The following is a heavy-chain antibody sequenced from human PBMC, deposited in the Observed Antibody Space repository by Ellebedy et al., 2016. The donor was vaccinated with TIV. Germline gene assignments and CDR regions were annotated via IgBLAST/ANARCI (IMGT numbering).Heavy chain of an antibody. D-gene: IGHD6-19*01. CDR2: IYSGGST. V-gene: IGHV3-53*05. CDR1: GFTVSSNY. Sequence: GESLKISXAASGFTVSSNYMSWVRQAPGKGLEWVSVIYSGGSTYYADSVKGRFTISRDNSKNTLYLQMNSLRAEDTAVYYCAREWRGTYKIAVAAHYGMDVWGQGTTVTVSS. CDR3: AREWRGTYKIAVAAHYGMDV. J-gene: IGHJ6*02.